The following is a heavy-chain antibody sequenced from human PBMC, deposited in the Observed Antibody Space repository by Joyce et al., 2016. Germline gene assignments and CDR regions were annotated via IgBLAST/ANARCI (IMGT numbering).Heavy chain of an antibody. CDR3: ARGLAGFPWDAFDI. D-gene: IGHD2-21*01. CDR2: IYPYDSET. V-gene: IGHV5-51*01. Sequence: EVQLVQSGAEVKKPGESLKISCKGSGSRFTDYWIGWVRQVPGKGLECMGVIYPYDSETRYSPSFQGQVTISADKSINTAYVQWSSLKASDTAVYYCARGLAGFPWDAFDIWGQGTKVTVSS. J-gene: IGHJ3*02. CDR1: GSRFTDYW.